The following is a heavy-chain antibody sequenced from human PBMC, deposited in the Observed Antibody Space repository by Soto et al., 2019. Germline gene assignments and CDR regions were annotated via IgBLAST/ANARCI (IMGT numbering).Heavy chain of an antibody. J-gene: IGHJ1*01. CDR2: INHSGST. D-gene: IGHD6-19*01. Sequence: QVQLQQWGAGLLKPSETLSLTCAVYGGSFSGYYWSWIRQPPGKGLEWIGEINHSGSTNYNPSLKSRVTMSEDTSKNQFSLTLSSVTAADTAVYYCARGTYNSGWYFLRAEFFQPWGQGRLVTVSS. CDR1: GGSFSGYY. V-gene: IGHV4-34*01. CDR3: ARGTYNSGWYFLRAEFFQP.